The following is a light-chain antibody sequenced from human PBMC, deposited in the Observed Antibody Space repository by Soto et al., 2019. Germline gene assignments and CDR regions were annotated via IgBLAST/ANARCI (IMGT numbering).Light chain of an antibody. V-gene: IGLV2-14*01. J-gene: IGLJ1*01. CDR2: EVT. Sequence: QSALTQPASVSGSPGQSITISCTATSSDVGAYNYVSWYQHHPGKAPKLMIYEVTNRPSGVSNRFSGSKSGNTASLTISGLQAEDEADYYWSSYTTSNTPFVFGTGTKVTVL. CDR1: SSDVGAYNY. CDR3: SSYTTSNTPFV.